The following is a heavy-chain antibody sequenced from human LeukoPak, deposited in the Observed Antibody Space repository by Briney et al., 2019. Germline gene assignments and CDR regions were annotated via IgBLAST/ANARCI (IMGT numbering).Heavy chain of an antibody. Sequence: SVKVSCKASGGTFSSYAISWVRQAPGQGLEWMGRIIPIFGTANYAQKFQGRVTITTDESTSTAYMELSSLRSEDTAVYYCAVTWPLRYYYLDYWGQGTLVTVSS. CDR1: GGTFSSYA. J-gene: IGHJ4*02. D-gene: IGHD1-1*01. CDR2: IIPIFGTA. CDR3: AVTWPLRYYYLDY. V-gene: IGHV1-69*05.